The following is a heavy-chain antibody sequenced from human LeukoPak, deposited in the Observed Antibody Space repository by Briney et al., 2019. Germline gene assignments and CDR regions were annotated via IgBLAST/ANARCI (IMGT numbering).Heavy chain of an antibody. J-gene: IGHJ4*02. V-gene: IGHV3-48*03. CDR3: SLLAVASPQDY. CDR1: GFTFSTYE. Sequence: GGSLRLSCAASGFTFSTYEMHWVRQAPGKGLEWGSDISSSGSTVYYADSVKGRFTASRDNAKNFLYLQLHSLRAEDTAVYYCSLLAVASPQDYWGQGTLVTVSS. D-gene: IGHD6-19*01. CDR2: ISSSGSTV.